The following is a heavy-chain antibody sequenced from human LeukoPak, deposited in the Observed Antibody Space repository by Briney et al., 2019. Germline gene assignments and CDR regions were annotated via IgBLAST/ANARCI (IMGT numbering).Heavy chain of an antibody. J-gene: IGHJ3*02. V-gene: IGHV3-43*02. CDR2: IRGDGGST. Sequence: GGSLRLSCAASGFTLDDYAMHWVRHAPGKGGEWVSFIRGDGGSTYYADCVKGRFTISREKSKNSLYLQMNSLRTEHTALYYCAKGSRRGSLLYAFDIWGQGTMVTVSS. CDR1: GFTLDDYA. D-gene: IGHD5-12*01. CDR3: AKGSRRGSLLYAFDI.